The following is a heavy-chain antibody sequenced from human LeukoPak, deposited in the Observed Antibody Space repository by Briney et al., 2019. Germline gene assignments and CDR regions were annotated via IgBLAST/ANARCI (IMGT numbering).Heavy chain of an antibody. J-gene: IGHJ4*02. Sequence: GGSLRLSCAASGFTVSSSYMSWVRQAPGKGLEWVSVLFTGGITYYADSVKGRFTISRDNSKNTLYLQMNSLRAEDTAVYYCAKDPLVSSQEYFDYWGQGTLVTVSS. CDR2: LFTGGIT. D-gene: IGHD2-2*01. CDR1: GFTVSSSY. CDR3: AKDPLVSSQEYFDY. V-gene: IGHV3-53*01.